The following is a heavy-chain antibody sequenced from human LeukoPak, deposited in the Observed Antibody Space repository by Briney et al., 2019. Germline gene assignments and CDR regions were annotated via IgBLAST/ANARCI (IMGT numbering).Heavy chain of an antibody. CDR3: VRKEGNYFDY. V-gene: IGHV3-9*01. J-gene: IGHJ4*02. CDR1: GFTFDDYA. D-gene: IGHD3-10*01. CDR2: ISWNSGSI. Sequence: PGGSLRLSCAASGFTFDDYAMHWVRQAPGKGLEWVSGISWNSGSIGYADSVKGRFTISRDNAKNSLYLQMNTLRVEDTALYYCVRKEGNYFDYWGQGILVTVSS.